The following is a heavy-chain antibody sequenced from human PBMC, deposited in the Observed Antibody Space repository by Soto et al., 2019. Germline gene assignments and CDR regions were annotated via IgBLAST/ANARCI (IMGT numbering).Heavy chain of an antibody. CDR1: GFTFNKAW. V-gene: IGHV3-15*01. D-gene: IGHD6-6*01. CDR3: TTIAARSEYYFDY. J-gene: IGHJ4*02. Sequence: VQLVESGGGLVQPGGSLRLSCTASGFTFNKAWMSWVRQAPGKGLEWVGHIKSKTDGGTTDYAAPVKGRFTLSRDDSKNTLYLQMNSLKTEDTAVYYCTTIAARSEYYFDYWGQGTLVTVSS. CDR2: IKSKTDGGTT.